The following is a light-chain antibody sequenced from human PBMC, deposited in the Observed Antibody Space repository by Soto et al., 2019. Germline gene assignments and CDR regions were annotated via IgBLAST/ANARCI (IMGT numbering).Light chain of an antibody. Sequence: IQMTQSPSILSASVGDRVTITCRASQNVNSWLAWYQQKPGKAPKLLIYKASSLESGVPSRFSGSESGPDFTLTISSLQPDDVATYYCKQYSSYSRYTFGQGTKLEIK. CDR2: KAS. CDR1: QNVNSW. CDR3: KQYSSYSRYT. V-gene: IGKV1-5*03. J-gene: IGKJ2*01.